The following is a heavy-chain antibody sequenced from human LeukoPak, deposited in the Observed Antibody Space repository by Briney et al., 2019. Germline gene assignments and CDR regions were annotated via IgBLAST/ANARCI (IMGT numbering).Heavy chain of an antibody. J-gene: IGHJ3*02. CDR2: IIPIFGTA. Sequence: SVKVSCKASGGTFSSYAISWVRQAPGQGLEWMGGIIPIFGTANYAQKFQGRVTITADKSTSTAYMELSSLRSEDTAVYYCARGGFGRGSGSYYSYAFDIWGQGTMVTVSS. V-gene: IGHV1-69*06. CDR3: ARGGFGRGSGSYYSYAFDI. D-gene: IGHD3-10*01. CDR1: GGTFSSYA.